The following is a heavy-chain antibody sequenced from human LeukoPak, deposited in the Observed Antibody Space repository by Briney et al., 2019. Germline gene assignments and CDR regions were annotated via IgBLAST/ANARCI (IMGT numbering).Heavy chain of an antibody. D-gene: IGHD3-10*01. CDR1: GFSFSNYW. J-gene: IGHJ4*02. Sequence: GESLRLSCAASGFSFSNYWFHWVRQAPGEGLVWVSRTNEHGTIINYADSVKGRFTISRDNAKNTLYLQMNSLRTEDSALYYCVVDLSGSADYWGQGTPVTVSS. CDR3: VVDLSGSADY. CDR2: TNEHGTII. V-gene: IGHV3-74*01.